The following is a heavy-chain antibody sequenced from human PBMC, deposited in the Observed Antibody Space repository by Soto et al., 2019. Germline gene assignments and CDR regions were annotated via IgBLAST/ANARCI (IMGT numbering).Heavy chain of an antibody. D-gene: IGHD3-10*01. V-gene: IGHV1-69*13. CDR3: AREIAYGAGRGYYYGMDV. J-gene: IGHJ6*02. CDR1: GGTFSSYA. CDR2: IIPIFGTA. Sequence: ASVKVSCKDSGGTFSSYAISWVRQAPGQGLEWMGGIIPIFGTANYAQKFQGRVTITADESTSTAYMELSSLRSEDTAVYYCAREIAYGAGRGYYYGMDVWGQGTTVTVSS.